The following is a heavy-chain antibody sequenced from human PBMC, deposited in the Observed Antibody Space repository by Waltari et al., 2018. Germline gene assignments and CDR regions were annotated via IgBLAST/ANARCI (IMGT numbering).Heavy chain of an antibody. V-gene: IGHV4-31*03. J-gene: IGHJ4*02. CDR2: IIYSGRT. CDR1: GGSISSGGYY. D-gene: IGHD3-3*01. CDR3: ARGPRTQFLEWLSNFDY. Sequence: QVQLQESGPGLVKPSQTLSLTCTVSGGSISSGGYYWSWIRQHPGKGLEWIGYIIYSGRTYYNPSLKIRVTISVDTSKNQFSLKLSSVTAADTAVYYCARGPRTQFLEWLSNFDYWGQGTLVTVSS.